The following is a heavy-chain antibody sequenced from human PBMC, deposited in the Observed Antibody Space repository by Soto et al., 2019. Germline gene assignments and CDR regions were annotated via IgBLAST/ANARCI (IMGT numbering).Heavy chain of an antibody. D-gene: IGHD6-6*01. J-gene: IGHJ4*02. V-gene: IGHV2-5*02. CDR1: GFSLSTSGVG. Sequence: QITLKESGPTLVKPTQTLTLTCTFSGFSLSTSGVGVGWIRQPPGKALEWLALVYWDNDKRYSPSLKSSLTITKDTSKNQVVHTMTNMDPVDTATYYCARRKSSSYSLTAFDYWGQGTLVTVSS. CDR3: ARRKSSSYSLTAFDY. CDR2: VYWDNDK.